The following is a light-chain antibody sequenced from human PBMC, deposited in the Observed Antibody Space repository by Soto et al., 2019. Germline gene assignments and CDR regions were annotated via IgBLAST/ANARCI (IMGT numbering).Light chain of an antibody. V-gene: IGLV1-47*01. CDR3: ATWDDSLSDVV. Sequence: QLVLAQPPSASGTPGQGVTISCSGSSSKIGSNYVYWYKQLPGTAPKLLIYRNNQRPSGVPDRFSGSKSDTSASLAISGLRSEDEADYYCATWDDSLSDVVFGGGTKVTVL. CDR1: SSKIGSNY. CDR2: RNN. J-gene: IGLJ2*01.